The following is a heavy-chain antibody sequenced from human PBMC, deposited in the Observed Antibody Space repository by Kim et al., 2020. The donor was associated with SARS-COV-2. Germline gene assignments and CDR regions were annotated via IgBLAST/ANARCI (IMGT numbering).Heavy chain of an antibody. J-gene: IGHJ3*02. D-gene: IGHD3-22*01. Sequence: ASVKVSCKASGYTFTSYAMHWVRQAPGQRLEWMGWINAGNGNTKYSQKFQGRVTITRDTSASTAYMELSSLRSEDTAVYYCARDRGGFWMSGYYRANAFDIWGQGTMVTVSS. V-gene: IGHV1-3*01. CDR1: GYTFTSYA. CDR3: ARDRGGFWMSGYYRANAFDI. CDR2: INAGNGNT.